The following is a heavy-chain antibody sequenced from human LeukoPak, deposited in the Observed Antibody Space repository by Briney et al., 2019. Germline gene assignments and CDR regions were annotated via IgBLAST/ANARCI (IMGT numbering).Heavy chain of an antibody. D-gene: IGHD4-23*01. V-gene: IGHV4-31*03. CDR3: ARDYDYGGFPLAFDI. CDR2: IYYSGST. J-gene: IGHJ3*02. CDR1: GGSISSGGYY. Sequence: SETLSLTCTVSGGSISSGGYYWSWIRLHPGKGLEWIGYIYYSGSTYYNPSLKSRVTISVDTSKNQFSLKLSSVTAADTAVYYCARDYDYGGFPLAFDIWGQGTMVTVSS.